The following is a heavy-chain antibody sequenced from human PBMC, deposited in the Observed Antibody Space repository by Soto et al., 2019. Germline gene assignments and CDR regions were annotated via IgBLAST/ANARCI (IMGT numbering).Heavy chain of an antibody. CDR2: ISAYDGNT. Sequence: QVQLVQSGAEVKKPGASGKVSCKASGYTFTSYSISWVRQAPGQGREWMGRISAYDGNTNYAQKLQGRVTMPTDTSPSTAYMELRSLRSDDTAVYYCARDLPPVDYGGQGTLVTVSS. CDR1: GYTFTSYS. J-gene: IGHJ4*02. V-gene: IGHV1-18*01. CDR3: ARDLPPVDY.